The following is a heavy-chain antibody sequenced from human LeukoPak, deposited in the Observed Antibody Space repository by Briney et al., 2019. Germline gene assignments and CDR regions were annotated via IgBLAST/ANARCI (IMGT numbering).Heavy chain of an antibody. D-gene: IGHD1-26*01. J-gene: IGHJ4*02. Sequence: PGGSLRLSCAASGFTFSSYWMHWVRQAPGKGLEWVAVISYDGSNKYYADSVKGRFTISRDNSKNTLYLQMNSLRAEDTAVYYCAREWELPVYYFDYWGQGTLVTVSS. CDR2: ISYDGSNK. V-gene: IGHV3-30-3*01. CDR3: AREWELPVYYFDY. CDR1: GFTFSSYW.